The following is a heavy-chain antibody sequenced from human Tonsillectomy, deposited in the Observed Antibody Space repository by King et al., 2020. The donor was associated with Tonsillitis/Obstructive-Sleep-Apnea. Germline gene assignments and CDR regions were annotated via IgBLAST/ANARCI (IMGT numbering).Heavy chain of an antibody. CDR1: GFTFRDYF. Sequence: VQLVESWGGLVNPGGSLRLSCGASGFTFRDYFMSWIRQAPGKGLEWISYISSTGSFTNYADSVKGRFTISRDNAKNSVYLQMNSLGDEDTAVYYCARDRDYDILTDAFDIWGQGTMVTVSS. D-gene: IGHD3-9*01. V-gene: IGHV3-11*05. J-gene: IGHJ3*02. CDR2: ISSTGSFT. CDR3: ARDRDYDILTDAFDI.